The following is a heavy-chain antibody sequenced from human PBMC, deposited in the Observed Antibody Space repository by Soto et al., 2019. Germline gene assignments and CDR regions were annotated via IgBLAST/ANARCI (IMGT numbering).Heavy chain of an antibody. CDR1: GYTFTSYG. V-gene: IGHV1-18*01. CDR3: ARSDYYDSSGYPPRFDP. CDR2: ISAYNGNT. Sequence: ASVKVSCKASGYTFTSYGISWVRRAPGQGLEWMGWISAYNGNTNYAQKLQGRVTMTTDTSTSTAYMELRSLRSDDTAVYYCARSDYYDSSGYPPRFDPWGQGTLVTVSS. D-gene: IGHD3-22*01. J-gene: IGHJ5*02.